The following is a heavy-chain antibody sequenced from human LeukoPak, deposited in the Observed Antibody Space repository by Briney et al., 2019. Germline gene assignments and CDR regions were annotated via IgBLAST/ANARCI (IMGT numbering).Heavy chain of an antibody. CDR3: ARESALYDGLSRLDY. J-gene: IGHJ4*02. D-gene: IGHD5/OR15-5a*01. CDR1: GGSISSGDYY. Sequence: SETLSLTCTVSGGSISSGDYYWSWIRQPPGKGLEWIGYIYYSGSTYYNPSLKSRVTISVDTSKNQFSLKLSSVTAADTAVYYCARESALYDGLSRLDYWGQGTLVTVSS. V-gene: IGHV4-30-4*08. CDR2: IYYSGST.